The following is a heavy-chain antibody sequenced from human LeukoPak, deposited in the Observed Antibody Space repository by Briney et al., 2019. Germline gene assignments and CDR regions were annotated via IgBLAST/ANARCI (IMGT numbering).Heavy chain of an antibody. J-gene: IGHJ4*02. Sequence: AGGSLRLSCAASGFTFSSYGMNWVRQAPGKGLEWVSYISSSSSTIYYADSVKGRLTISRDNARNSLYLQMDSLRDDDTAVYYCARGRSGGYFGYWGQGTLVTVSS. D-gene: IGHD3-3*01. CDR3: ARGRSGGYFGY. CDR2: ISSSSSTI. V-gene: IGHV3-48*02. CDR1: GFTFSSYG.